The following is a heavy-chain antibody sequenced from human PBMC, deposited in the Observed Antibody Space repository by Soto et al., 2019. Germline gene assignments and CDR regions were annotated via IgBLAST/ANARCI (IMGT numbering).Heavy chain of an antibody. CDR1: GGSIGSSSSY. Sequence: SETLSLTCTVSGGSIGSSSSYWGWIRQPPGKGLEWIGSINYSGSTYYNPSLKSRITISVDTSKNQFSLKLSSVTAADTAVYFCGKTGFWSGYRVVDYWGQGTLVTVSS. J-gene: IGHJ4*02. CDR2: INYSGST. V-gene: IGHV4-39*01. D-gene: IGHD3-3*01. CDR3: GKTGFWSGYRVVDY.